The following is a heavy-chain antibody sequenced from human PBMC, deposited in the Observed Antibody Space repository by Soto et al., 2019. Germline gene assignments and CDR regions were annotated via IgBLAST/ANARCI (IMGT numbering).Heavy chain of an antibody. CDR3: AKEYCDSSRCYLPDY. V-gene: IGHV1-18*01. CDR2: IDPKNGNT. Sequence: ASVKVSCKASGYTFTTFGISWVRQAPGQGLEWMGWIDPKNGNTKDAQKFQGRVTMTTDTSTSTAYMELWSLRSDDTAVYYCAKEYCDSSRCYLPDYWGQGALVTVSS. D-gene: IGHD2-2*01. CDR1: GYTFTTFG. J-gene: IGHJ4*02.